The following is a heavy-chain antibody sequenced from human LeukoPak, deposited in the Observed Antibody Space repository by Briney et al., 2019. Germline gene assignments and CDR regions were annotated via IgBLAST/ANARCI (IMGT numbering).Heavy chain of an antibody. CDR2: INQDGSEK. CDR1: GFTFSNYW. J-gene: IGHJ3*02. V-gene: IGHV3-7*02. Sequence: PGGSLRLSCAASGFTFSNYWMSWVRQAPGKGLEWVANINQDGSEKYYVDSVKGRFTISRDNAKNSLYLQMNSLRDEDTAVYYCARVYTSNAFDIWGQGTMVTVSS. D-gene: IGHD2-2*02. CDR3: ARVYTSNAFDI.